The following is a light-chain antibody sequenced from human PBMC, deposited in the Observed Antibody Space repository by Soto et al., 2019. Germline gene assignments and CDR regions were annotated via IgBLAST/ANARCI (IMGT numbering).Light chain of an antibody. CDR1: QRVSSRY. CDR3: QQYGSSPSWA. J-gene: IGKJ1*01. V-gene: IGKV3-20*01. Sequence: EMVRTQSPATLSVAPGERATLSSTSSQRVSSRYLDWYKKQPGQAQRLILYGEYSRDTGIRDRFSGSGCGTDFNFTLRRVEAEAFDVYFCQQYGSSPSWAFGQGTKVDIK. CDR2: GEY.